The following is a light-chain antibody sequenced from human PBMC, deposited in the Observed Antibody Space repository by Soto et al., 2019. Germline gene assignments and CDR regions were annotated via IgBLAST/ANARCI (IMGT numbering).Light chain of an antibody. CDR2: DAS. J-gene: IGKJ2*01. CDR1: QSVTGW. V-gene: IGKV1-5*01. CDR3: QQYHSYSPYT. Sequence: DIQMTQAPSTLSASVGVRVTITCRASQSVTGWLAWYQQKPGEAPKLLIYDASTLASGVPSRFSGSGSVTQFTLTISSLQPDDSATYYCQQYHSYSPYTFGQGTKLEIK.